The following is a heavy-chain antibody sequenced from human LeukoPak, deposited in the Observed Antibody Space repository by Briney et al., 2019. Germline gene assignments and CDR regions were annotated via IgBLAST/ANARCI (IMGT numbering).Heavy chain of an antibody. CDR1: GFTFSTYA. CDR2: ISVSGGVI. J-gene: IGHJ5*02. V-gene: IGHV3-23*01. Sequence: TGGSLRLSCAASGFTFSTYAMNWVRQAPGKGLEWVSAISVSGGVIHYSDSVKGRFTISRDNSKNTLYLQMNSLRAEDTAVYYCAKFGGSGLNNWFDTWGQGTLVTVSS. CDR3: AKFGGSGLNNWFDT. D-gene: IGHD3-10*01.